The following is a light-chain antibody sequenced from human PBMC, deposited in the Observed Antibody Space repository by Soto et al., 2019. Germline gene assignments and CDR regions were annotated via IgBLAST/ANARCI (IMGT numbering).Light chain of an antibody. CDR3: ASYTGSSTYL. V-gene: IGLV2-14*03. J-gene: IGLJ3*02. CDR1: SGDVGFYDF. Sequence: QSVLTQPASMSGSPGQSITISCTGTSGDVGFYDFVSWYQQHPGKVPRLLIYGVTKRPSGVSHRFSGSKSGNTASLTISGLQVEDEADYSCASYTGSSTYLFGGGTKLTVL. CDR2: GVT.